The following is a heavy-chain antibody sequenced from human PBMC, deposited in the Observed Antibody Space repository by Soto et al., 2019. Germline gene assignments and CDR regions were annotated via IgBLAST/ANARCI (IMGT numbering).Heavy chain of an antibody. D-gene: IGHD3-3*01. CDR2: IYYRGAT. V-gene: IGHV4-39*01. CDR3: VRLKHDFWSGYLVDN. Sequence: ASETLSLTCTVSGGSISSSDYHWGWIRQPPGRGLEWIGSIYYRGATYYNVSLKSRLAISIDTSNNQFSLKLTSLTAADTAVFYCVRLKHDFWSGYLVDNWGQGTLVTVSS. J-gene: IGHJ4*02. CDR1: GGSISSSDYH.